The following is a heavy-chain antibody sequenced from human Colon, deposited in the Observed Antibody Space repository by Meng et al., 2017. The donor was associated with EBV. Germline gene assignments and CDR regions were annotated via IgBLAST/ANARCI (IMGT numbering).Heavy chain of an antibody. Sequence: SNQPLRSCKGYFQSSGISFTYVALNCVRQALGQGLEWKGWINTNTENPFYAQDFTGRFVISLDTSVRTAYLQISGLKAEDTALYSCARGSGDCGSTTCSTFGYWGQGSLVTVSS. CDR2: INTNTENP. J-gene: IGHJ4*02. D-gene: IGHD2/OR15-2a*01. V-gene: IGHV7-4-1*02. CDR1: GISFTYVA. CDR3: ARGSGDCGSTTCSTFGY.